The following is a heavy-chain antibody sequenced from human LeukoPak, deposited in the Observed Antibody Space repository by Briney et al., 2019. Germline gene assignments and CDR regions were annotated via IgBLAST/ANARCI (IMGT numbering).Heavy chain of an antibody. CDR1: GFTFSNHW. V-gene: IGHV3-74*03. CDR3: IRDEALWRLDY. J-gene: IGHJ4*02. Sequence: GGSLRLSCAASGFTFSNHWMYWVRQAPGKGLVWVSRIDEGGTNAMYADSVKGRFSISRDNAKNTVNLQMNSLRVEDTGVYYCIRDEALWRLDYWGQGTLVTVSS. D-gene: IGHD2-21*01. CDR2: IDEGGTNA.